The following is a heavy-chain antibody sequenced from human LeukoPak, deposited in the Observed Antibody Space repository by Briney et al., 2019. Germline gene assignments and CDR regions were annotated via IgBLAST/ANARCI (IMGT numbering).Heavy chain of an antibody. Sequence: SETLSLTCTVSGGSLGAYYWSWIRLPAGKGLERIGRMYASGSADYNPSLKSRVTISVDTSKNQFSLQLRSVTAADTAVYYCARGQFYHDSTGYSDWGQGTLVTVSS. D-gene: IGHD3-22*01. CDR1: GGSLGAYY. J-gene: IGHJ4*02. V-gene: IGHV4-4*07. CDR2: MYASGSA. CDR3: ARGQFYHDSTGYSD.